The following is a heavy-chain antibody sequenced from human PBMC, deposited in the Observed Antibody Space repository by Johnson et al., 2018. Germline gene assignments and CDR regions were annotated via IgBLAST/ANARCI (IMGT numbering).Heavy chain of an antibody. Sequence: QLGESGAEVKKHRESLKISCKGSGYSFTSYWIGWVRQMPGKGLEWRGIIYPGDSDTRYSPSFQGQVIISAYKSISTAYLQWDSLKASDTTMYYGARPNYYDSSGYYEDGKGAFDIWGQGTTVTVSS. J-gene: IGHJ3*02. CDR3: ARPNYYDSSGYYEDGKGAFDI. CDR1: GYSFTSYW. CDR2: IYPGDSDT. V-gene: IGHV5-51*01. D-gene: IGHD3-22*01.